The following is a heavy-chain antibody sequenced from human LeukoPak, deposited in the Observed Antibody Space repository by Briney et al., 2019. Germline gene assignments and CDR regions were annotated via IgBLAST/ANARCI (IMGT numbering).Heavy chain of an antibody. D-gene: IGHD6-13*01. CDR1: GDTFSNYA. J-gene: IGHJ4*02. CDR2: IIPILSIP. CDR3: ARSGGSSWYVGMFY. Sequence: ASVKVSCKASGDTFSNYAISWVRQAPGQGLEWMGRIIPILSIPDYTQNFQGRVTITADRSTSTAYMELSSLKSDDTAVYYCARSGGSSWYVGMFYWGQGTLVTVSS. V-gene: IGHV1-69*04.